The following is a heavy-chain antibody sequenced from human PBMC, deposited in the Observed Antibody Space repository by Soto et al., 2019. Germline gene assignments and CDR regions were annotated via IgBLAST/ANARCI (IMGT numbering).Heavy chain of an antibody. V-gene: IGHV4-34*01. Sequence: SETLSLTCVVYGGSFSSYYYSWIWQPPGKGLEWIGAMNHSGTSNYNPSIKRRVTISVDSSKKQSSLNLSSVTAADTAVYYCCGFRLGTNDLDFWGQGTLVTVSS. CDR3: CGFRLGTNDLDF. D-gene: IGHD2-8*01. CDR1: GGSFSSYY. CDR2: MNHSGTS. J-gene: IGHJ4*03.